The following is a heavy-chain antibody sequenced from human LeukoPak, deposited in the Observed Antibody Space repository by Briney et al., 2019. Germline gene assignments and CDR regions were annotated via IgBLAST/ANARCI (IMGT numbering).Heavy chain of an antibody. J-gene: IGHJ6*02. CDR1: GFTLSSHD. V-gene: IGHV3-13*04. CDR2: IGTAGDT. Sequence: GGSLRLSCAASGFTLSSHDMHWVRQATGKGLEWVSAIGTAGDTYYPGSVKGRFIISRENAKNALYLQMNSLRAGDTAAYYCARQGNHYDMDVWGQGPTVTVSS. CDR3: ARQGNHYDMDV.